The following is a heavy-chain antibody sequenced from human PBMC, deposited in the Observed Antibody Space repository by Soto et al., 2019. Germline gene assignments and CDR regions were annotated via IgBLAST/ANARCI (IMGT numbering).Heavy chain of an antibody. J-gene: IGHJ6*02. Sequence: GGSLRLSCAASGFTFSSYAMSWVRQAPGKGLEWVSAISGSGGSTYYADTVKGRFTISRDNSKNTMYLQINSLRAEDTAVYYCAKAVYDFWSGYYLPNNYYYYGMDVWGQGTTVTVSS. CDR1: GFTFSSYA. CDR2: ISGSGGST. V-gene: IGHV3-23*01. D-gene: IGHD3-3*01. CDR3: AKAVYDFWSGYYLPNNYYYYGMDV.